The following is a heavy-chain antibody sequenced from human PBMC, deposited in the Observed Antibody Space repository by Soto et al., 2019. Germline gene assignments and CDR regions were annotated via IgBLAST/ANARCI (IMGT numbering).Heavy chain of an antibody. CDR1: GFTFDDYA. V-gene: IGHV3-9*01. Sequence: EVQLVESGGGLVQPGRSLRLSCAASGFTFDDYAMHWVRQAPGKGLEWVSGISWNSGSLGYADSVKGRFTISRDNAKNSLYLQMNSLRAEDTALYYCAKDNFGIAARQWYFDLWGRGTLVTVSS. CDR3: AKDNFGIAARQWYFDL. CDR2: ISWNSGSL. D-gene: IGHD6-6*01. J-gene: IGHJ2*01.